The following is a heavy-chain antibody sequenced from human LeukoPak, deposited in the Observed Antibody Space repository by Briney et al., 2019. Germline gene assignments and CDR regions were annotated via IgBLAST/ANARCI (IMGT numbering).Heavy chain of an antibody. V-gene: IGHV4-38-2*01. CDR3: ARQAGYDRY. J-gene: IGHJ4*02. CDR2: IYHSGST. Sequence: TSENLSLTCAVSGYSISSGYYWGWIRQPPGKGLEWIGSIYHSGSTYYNPSLKSRVTISVDTSKNQFSLKLSSVTAADTAVYYFARQAGYDRYWGQGTLVTVSP. CDR1: GYSISSGYY. D-gene: IGHD5-12*01.